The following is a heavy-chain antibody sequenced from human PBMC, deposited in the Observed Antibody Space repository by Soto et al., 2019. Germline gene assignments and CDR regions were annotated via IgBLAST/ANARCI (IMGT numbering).Heavy chain of an antibody. J-gene: IGHJ4*02. CDR1: GFTFSSYG. Sequence: QVQLVESGGGVVQPGRSLRLSCAASGFTFSSYGMHWVRQAPGKGLEWVAVISYDGSNKYYADSVKGRFTISRDNSKNTLYLQMNSLRAEDTVVYYCAKDRDYSYFDYWGQGTLVTVSS. CDR3: AKDRDYSYFDY. V-gene: IGHV3-30*18. D-gene: IGHD4-4*01. CDR2: ISYDGSNK.